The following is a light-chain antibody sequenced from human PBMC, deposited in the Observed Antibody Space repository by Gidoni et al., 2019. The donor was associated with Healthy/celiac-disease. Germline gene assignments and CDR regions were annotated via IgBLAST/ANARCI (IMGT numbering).Light chain of an antibody. CDR3: QQYGSSPYT. V-gene: IGKV3-20*01. J-gene: IGKJ2*01. CDR1: QSVSSSY. CDR2: GAS. Sequence: EIVLTQSPGTLSLSPGERATLSCRASQSVSSSYLAWYQQKPGQAPRLLISGASRATGIPDRFSGSGSGTDFTLTISRLEPEDFAVYYCQQYGSSPYTFGQGTKLEIK.